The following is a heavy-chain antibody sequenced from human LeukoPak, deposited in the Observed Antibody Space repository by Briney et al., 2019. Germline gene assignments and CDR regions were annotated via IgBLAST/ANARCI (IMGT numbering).Heavy chain of an antibody. D-gene: IGHD6-13*01. CDR2: ISSSSSYI. Sequence: PSETLSLTCTVSGGSISSSSYYWGWIRQAPGKGLEWVSSISSSSSYIYYADSVKGRFTISRDNAKNSLYLQMNSLRAEDTAVYYCASGKIAAAGTLNWFDPWGQGTLVTVSS. CDR3: ASGKIAAAGTLNWFDP. J-gene: IGHJ5*02. V-gene: IGHV3-21*01. CDR1: GGSISSSS.